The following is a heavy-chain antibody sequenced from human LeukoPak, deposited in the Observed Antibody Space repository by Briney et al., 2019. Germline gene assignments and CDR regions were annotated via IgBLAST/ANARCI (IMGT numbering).Heavy chain of an antibody. CDR2: IYSGGST. V-gene: IGHV3-66*01. CDR3: ATTSMVRGVGDAFDI. D-gene: IGHD3-10*01. Sequence: GGSLRLSCAASGFTVSSNYMSWVRQAPGQGLEWVSVIYSGGSTYYADSVKGRFTISRDNSKNTLYLQMNSLRAEDTAVYYCATTSMVRGVGDAFDIWGQGTMVTVSS. J-gene: IGHJ3*02. CDR1: GFTVSSNY.